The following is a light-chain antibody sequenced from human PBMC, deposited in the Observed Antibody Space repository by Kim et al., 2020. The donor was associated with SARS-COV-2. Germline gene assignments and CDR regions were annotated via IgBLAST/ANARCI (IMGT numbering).Light chain of an antibody. Sequence: GPPGQTASITCSGDKLGDKYACWYQQKPGQSPVLVIYQDSKRPSGIPERFSGSNSGNTATLTISGTQAMDEADYYCQAWDSSTVVFGGGTQLTVL. CDR2: QDS. CDR3: QAWDSSTVV. J-gene: IGLJ2*01. V-gene: IGLV3-1*01. CDR1: KLGDKY.